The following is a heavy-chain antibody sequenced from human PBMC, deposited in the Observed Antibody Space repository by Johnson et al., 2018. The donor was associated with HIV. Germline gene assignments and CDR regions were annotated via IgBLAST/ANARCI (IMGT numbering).Heavy chain of an antibody. D-gene: IGHD1-1*01. J-gene: IGHJ3*02. CDR3: ARREGTTGTFSAFDI. CDR1: GFTFADSG. Sequence: VQLVESGGGVVRPGGSPRLSCAASGFTFADSGMSWVRQAPGQGLEWVSGINWNGGSTGYADSVKGRFTISRDNAKNSLYLQMNSLRAEDTALYYCARREGTTGTFSAFDIWGQGTMVTVSS. V-gene: IGHV3-20*04. CDR2: INWNGGST.